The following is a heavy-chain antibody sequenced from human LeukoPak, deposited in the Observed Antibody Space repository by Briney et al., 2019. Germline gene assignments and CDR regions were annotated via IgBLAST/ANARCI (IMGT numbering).Heavy chain of an antibody. CDR1: GGSFSGYY. Sequence: SETLSLTCGVFGGSFSGYYWSWIRQPPGKGLEWIGEMYFSGSTSYKPSLKSRVTISGDPSKNQFSLKVTSVTAADTAVYYCARGTDAYKTGNYWGQGTLVTVSS. CDR3: ARGTDAYKTGNY. J-gene: IGHJ4*02. V-gene: IGHV4-34*01. CDR2: MYFSGST. D-gene: IGHD5-24*01.